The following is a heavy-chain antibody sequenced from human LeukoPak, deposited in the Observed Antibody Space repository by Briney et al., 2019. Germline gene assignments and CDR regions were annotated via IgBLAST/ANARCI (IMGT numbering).Heavy chain of an antibody. CDR1: GYTFTSYA. CDR2: INGGNGNT. D-gene: IGHD7-27*01. Sequence: ASVKVSCKASGYTFTSYAIHWVRQAPGQSLEWMGWINGGNGNTQYSQRFQDRVTFTRDTSATSAYMDLSSLRSDDTAVYYCARGPPNWGYDYWGPGTLVTVSS. V-gene: IGHV1-3*01. J-gene: IGHJ4*02. CDR3: ARGPPNWGYDY.